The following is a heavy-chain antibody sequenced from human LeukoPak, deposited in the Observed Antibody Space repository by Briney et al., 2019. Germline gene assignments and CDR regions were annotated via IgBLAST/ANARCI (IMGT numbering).Heavy chain of an antibody. Sequence: PSETLSLTCTVSGGSISSYYWSWIRQPPGKGLEWIGYIYTSGSTNYNPSLKSRVTISVDTSKNQFSLKLSSVTAADTAVYYCARRLLPYYFDSWGQGTLVTVSS. D-gene: IGHD2-21*02. CDR3: ARRLLPYYFDS. CDR2: IYTSGST. J-gene: IGHJ4*02. V-gene: IGHV4-4*09. CDR1: GGSISSYY.